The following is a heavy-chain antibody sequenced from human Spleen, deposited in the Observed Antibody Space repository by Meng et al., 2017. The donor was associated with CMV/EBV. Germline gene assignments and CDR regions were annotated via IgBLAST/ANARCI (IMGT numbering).Heavy chain of an antibody. CDR1: GFTFSSYG. J-gene: IGHJ4*02. CDR2: IRYDGSNK. Sequence: GGSLRLSCAASGFTFSSYGMHWVRQAPGKGLEWVAFIRYDGSNKYYADSVKGRFTISRDNFKNTLYLQMNSLRAEDTAVYYCARGPGCSSTSCLARRRYDYWGQGTLVTVSS. CDR3: ARGPGCSSTSCLARRRYDY. V-gene: IGHV3-30*02. D-gene: IGHD2-2*01.